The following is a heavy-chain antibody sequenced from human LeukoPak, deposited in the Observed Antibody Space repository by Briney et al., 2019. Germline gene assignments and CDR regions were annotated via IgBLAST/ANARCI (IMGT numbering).Heavy chain of an antibody. CDR3: ARHTTGYYSPRDSFNI. CDR1: GYTFTNYY. CDR2: ISPSGAST. J-gene: IGHJ3*02. D-gene: IGHD2-15*01. V-gene: IGHV1-46*01. Sequence: GASVKVSCKASGYTFTNYYMHWVRQAPGQGLEWMGMISPSGASTSYAQKFQGRVTMTRDVSTSTVYMELSSLRSEDTAVYYCARHTTGYYSPRDSFNIWGQGTLVTVSS.